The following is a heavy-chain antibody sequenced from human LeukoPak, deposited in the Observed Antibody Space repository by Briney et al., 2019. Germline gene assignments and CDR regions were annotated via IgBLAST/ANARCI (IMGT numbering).Heavy chain of an antibody. CDR1: GFTFTSSG. V-gene: IGHV1-58*01. D-gene: IGHD5-18*01. J-gene: IGHJ4*02. CDR3: AARGYSYGPHYYFDY. Sequence: SEKVSCKASGFTFTSSGVQWVRQARGQPLEWIGWIFVGSGNTNYAQKFQPRVTITSDMSTSTAYMELSSLRSEDTAVYYCAARGYSYGPHYYFDYWGQGTLVTVSS. CDR2: IFVGSGNT.